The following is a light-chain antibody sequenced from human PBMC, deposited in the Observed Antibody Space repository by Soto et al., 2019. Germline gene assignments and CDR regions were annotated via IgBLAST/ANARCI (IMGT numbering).Light chain of an antibody. Sequence: EIVITQSPATLSVSPGERDTLSCRASQSVSSNLAWYQQKPGQAPRLLIYGASTRATGIPARFSGSGSGTEFTLTISSLXSEDFAVYYCQHYNNWPPWTFGQGTKVDIK. CDR1: QSVSSN. J-gene: IGKJ1*01. CDR3: QHYNNWPPWT. V-gene: IGKV3-15*01. CDR2: GAS.